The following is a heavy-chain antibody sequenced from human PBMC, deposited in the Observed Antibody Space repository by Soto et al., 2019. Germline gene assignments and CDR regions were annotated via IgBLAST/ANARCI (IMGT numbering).Heavy chain of an antibody. CDR2: SRDKGNSYST. CDR1: GFTFSDYY. Sequence: EVHLVESGGGLVQPGGSLRLSCAGSGFTFSDYYIDWVRQAPGKGLEWVGRSRDKGNSYSTDYAASVKGRFPVSRDTSKNSLYLQMNSLKADDTALYYCARSIPGTTSFDSWGQGTPVTVSS. J-gene: IGHJ4*02. CDR3: ARSIPGTTSFDS. D-gene: IGHD1-7*01. V-gene: IGHV3-72*01.